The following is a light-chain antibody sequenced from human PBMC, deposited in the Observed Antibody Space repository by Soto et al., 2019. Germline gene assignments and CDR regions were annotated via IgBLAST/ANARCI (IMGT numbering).Light chain of an antibody. CDR1: QSVSSY. V-gene: IGKV3-20*01. J-gene: IGKJ4*01. CDR3: QQYGNSPFN. CDR2: GAS. Sequence: EIVLTQSPATLSLSPGERATLSCRASQSVSSYLAWYQQKPGQAPRLLIYGASSRATGIPDRFSGSGSGTDFTLTISRLEPEDFGVYYCQQYGNSPFNFGGGTKVEIK.